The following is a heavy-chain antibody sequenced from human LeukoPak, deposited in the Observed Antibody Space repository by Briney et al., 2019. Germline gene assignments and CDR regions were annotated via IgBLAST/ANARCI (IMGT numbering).Heavy chain of an antibody. CDR3: AKDPYYYDSSGYYYPDY. V-gene: IGHV3-43*02. D-gene: IGHD3-22*01. CDR1: GYTFDDYA. J-gene: IGHJ4*02. Sequence: GRSLRLSCAASGYTFDDYAMHWVPQAPGKGLEWVSLISGDGGSTYYADSVKGRFTISRDNSKNSLYLQMNSLRTEDSALYYCAKDPYYYDSSGYYYPDYWGQGTLVTVSS. CDR2: ISGDGGST.